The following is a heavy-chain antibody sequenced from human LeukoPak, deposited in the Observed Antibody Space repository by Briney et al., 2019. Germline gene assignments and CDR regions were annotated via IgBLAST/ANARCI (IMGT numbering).Heavy chain of an antibody. D-gene: IGHD2-15*01. CDR3: ARDHCSGGRCYPLDY. J-gene: IGHJ4*02. CDR1: GFTFSSYE. CDR2: ISKSGSTI. Sequence: PGGSLRLSCAASGFTFSSYEMNWVRQAPGKGLEWVSYISKSGSTIYYADSVKGRFTISRDNAKNSLYLQMNSLRGEDTAVYYCARDHCSGGRCYPLDYWRQGTLVTVSS. V-gene: IGHV3-48*03.